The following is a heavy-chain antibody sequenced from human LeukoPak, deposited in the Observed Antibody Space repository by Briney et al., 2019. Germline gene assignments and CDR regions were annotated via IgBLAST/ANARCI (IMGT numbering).Heavy chain of an antibody. Sequence: SETLSLTCTVSGGSISSGGYYWSWIRQHPGKGLEWIGYIYYSGSTYHNPSLKSRVTISVDTSKNQFSLKLSSVTAADTAVYYCARDTGRVSLDYWGQGTLVTVSS. D-gene: IGHD5/OR15-5a*01. J-gene: IGHJ4*02. V-gene: IGHV4-31*03. CDR1: GGSISSGGYY. CDR2: IYYSGST. CDR3: ARDTGRVSLDY.